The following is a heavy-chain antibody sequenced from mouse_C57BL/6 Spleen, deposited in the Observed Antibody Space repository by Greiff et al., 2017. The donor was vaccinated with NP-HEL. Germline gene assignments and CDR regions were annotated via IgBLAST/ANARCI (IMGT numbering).Heavy chain of an antibody. CDR1: GFTFSSYA. Sequence: EVQLVESGEGLVKPGGSLKLSCAASGFTFSSYAMSWVRQTPEKRLEWVAYISSGGDYIYYADTVKGRFTISRDNARNTLYLQMSSPKSEDTAMYYCTRGPLLLRNFDVWGTGTTVTVSS. D-gene: IGHD1-1*01. CDR2: ISSGGDYI. CDR3: TRGPLLLRNFDV. V-gene: IGHV5-9-1*02. J-gene: IGHJ1*03.